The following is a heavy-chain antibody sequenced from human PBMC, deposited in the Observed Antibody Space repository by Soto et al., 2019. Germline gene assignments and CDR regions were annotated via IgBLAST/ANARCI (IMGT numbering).Heavy chain of an antibody. J-gene: IGHJ4*02. V-gene: IGHV3-30*18. CDR1: GFTFSSYG. D-gene: IGHD3-3*01. CDR3: AKDYDFWSGPGADY. CDR2: ISYDGSNK. Sequence: AGGSLRLSCAASGFTFSSYGMHWVRQAPGKGLEWVAVISYDGSNKYYADSVKGRFTISRDNSKNTLYLQMNSLRAEDTAVYYCAKDYDFWSGPGADYWGQGTLVTVSS.